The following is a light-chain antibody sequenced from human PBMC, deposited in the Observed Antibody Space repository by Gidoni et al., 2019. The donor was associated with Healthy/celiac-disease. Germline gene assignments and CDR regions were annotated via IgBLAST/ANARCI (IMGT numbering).Light chain of an antibody. J-gene: IGKJ2*01. V-gene: IGKV1-39*01. CDR2: AAS. CDR1: QSISSY. CDR3: QQSYSTLMYT. Sequence: DIQLTKSPSSMPASVGDRITITCRASQSISSYLNWYQQKPLKAPQLLFYAASSLQSGVPSRFSGSGSGTDFTLTISSLQPEDFSTYYCQQSYSTLMYTFGQGTKLEIK.